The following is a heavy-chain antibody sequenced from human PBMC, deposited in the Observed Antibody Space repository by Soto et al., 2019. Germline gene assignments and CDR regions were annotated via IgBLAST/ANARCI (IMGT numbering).Heavy chain of an antibody. D-gene: IGHD6-6*01. CDR3: TRIYHSSSFDY. Sequence: EVQLVESGGGLVKPGGSLRLSCAASGFTFSNAWMNWVRQAPGKGLEWVGRIKSKNDGGTTDYAAPVKGRFTISRDDSKNTLYLQMNSLKTEDTAVYYCTRIYHSSSFDYWGQGTLVTVSS. J-gene: IGHJ4*02. CDR2: IKSKNDGGTT. V-gene: IGHV3-15*07. CDR1: GFTFSNAW.